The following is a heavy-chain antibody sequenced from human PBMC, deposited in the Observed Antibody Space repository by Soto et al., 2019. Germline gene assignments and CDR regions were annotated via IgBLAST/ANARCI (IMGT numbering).Heavy chain of an antibody. D-gene: IGHD1-26*01. CDR3: ARGGSYYWYSDL. Sequence: QVQLVQSGAEVKKPGASVKVSCKASGYTFTSYAMHWVRQAPGQRLEWMGWINAGNGNTKYSQKFQGRVTITRDTSTSTAYMELSSLRSEVTAVYYRARGGSYYWYSDLWGRGTLVTVSS. CDR1: GYTFTSYA. V-gene: IGHV1-3*01. CDR2: INAGNGNT. J-gene: IGHJ2*01.